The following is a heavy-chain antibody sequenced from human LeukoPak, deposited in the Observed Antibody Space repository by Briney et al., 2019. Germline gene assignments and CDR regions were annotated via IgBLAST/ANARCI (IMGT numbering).Heavy chain of an antibody. CDR2: INHSGST. CDR1: GGSISSGGYY. J-gene: IGHJ4*02. Sequence: SETLSLTCTVSGGSISSGGYYWSWIRQPPGKGLEWIGEINHSGSTNYNPSLKSRVTISVDTSKNQFSLKLSSVTAADTAVYYCARTPPLYSSSRPVDYWGQGTLVTVSS. V-gene: IGHV4-39*07. D-gene: IGHD6-6*01. CDR3: ARTPPLYSSSRPVDY.